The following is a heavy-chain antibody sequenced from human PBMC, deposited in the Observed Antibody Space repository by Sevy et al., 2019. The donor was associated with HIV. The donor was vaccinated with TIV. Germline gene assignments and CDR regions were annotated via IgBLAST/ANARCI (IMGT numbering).Heavy chain of an antibody. CDR3: ARRYFDL. J-gene: IGHJ4*02. CDR1: GFTFSSYA. CDR2: IRQDGNEI. V-gene: IGHV3-7*01. Sequence: GGSLRLSCAASGFTFSSYAMHWVRQAPGKGLEWVANIRQDGNEIYYGDSVKGRFTISRDNAKNALYLQMDGLRAEDTAVYYCARRYFDLWGQGTLVTVSS.